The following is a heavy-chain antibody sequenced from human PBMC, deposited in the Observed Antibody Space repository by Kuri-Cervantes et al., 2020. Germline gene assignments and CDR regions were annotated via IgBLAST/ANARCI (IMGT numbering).Heavy chain of an antibody. CDR1: GGTFSNYY. Sequence: SETLSLTCAVSGGTFSNYYWSWIRQPPGKGLEWIGEINHSGSTNYNPSLKSRVTIPVDTSKNQFSLKLSSVTAADTAVYYCARGRDYYGSGSYRLDYWGQGTLVTVSS. V-gene: IGHV4-34*01. D-gene: IGHD3-10*01. CDR3: ARGRDYYGSGSYRLDY. J-gene: IGHJ4*02. CDR2: INHSGST.